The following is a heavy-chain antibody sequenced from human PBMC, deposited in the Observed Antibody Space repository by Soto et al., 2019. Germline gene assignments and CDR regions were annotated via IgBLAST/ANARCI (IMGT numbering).Heavy chain of an antibody. J-gene: IGHJ1*01. V-gene: IGHV1-18*01. CDR2: ISAYNGNT. CDR3: AGDPSGYSSCWGYFQH. D-gene: IGHD6-13*01. CDR1: GYTFTSYG. Sequence: QVQLVQSGAEVKKPGASVKVSCKASGYTFTSYGISWVRQAPGQGLEWMGWISAYNGNTNYAQKLQGRVTMTTDTATSTAYMEPRGLRSDDTAVYYCAGDPSGYSSCWGYFQHWGQGTLVTVSS.